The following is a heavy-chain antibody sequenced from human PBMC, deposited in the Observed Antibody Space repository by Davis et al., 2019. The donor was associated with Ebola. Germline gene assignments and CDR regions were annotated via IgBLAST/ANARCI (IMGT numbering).Heavy chain of an antibody. D-gene: IGHD2-21*02. CDR2: IHCISGSI. V-gene: IGHV3-9*01. CDR1: GLPLAAST. Sequence: PGRSLRPSLPPHGLPLAASTVHSVRHVPGNCLGWFAGIHCISGSIGYAGSVKGRFTISRDNAKNSLYLQMNSLRPEDTALYYCAKDGIRYGDPTGYYFDYWGQGTLVTVSS. CDR3: AKDGIRYGDPTGYYFDY. J-gene: IGHJ4*02.